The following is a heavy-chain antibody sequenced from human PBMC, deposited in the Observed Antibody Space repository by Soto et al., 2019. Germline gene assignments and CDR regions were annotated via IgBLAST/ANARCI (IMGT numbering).Heavy chain of an antibody. J-gene: IGHJ4*02. CDR1: GFTFSNYA. D-gene: IGHD6-19*01. V-gene: IGHV3-23*01. CDR2: ISGGGDST. Sequence: EVQLLESGGGLVQPGGSLRVSCAASGFTFSNYAMSWVRQAPGKGLEWVAAISGGGDSTYYADSVKGRFTISRDNSKNTQYLQMNSLRAEDTALYYCAKTVPATNYWGQGTLVTVSS. CDR3: AKTVPATNY.